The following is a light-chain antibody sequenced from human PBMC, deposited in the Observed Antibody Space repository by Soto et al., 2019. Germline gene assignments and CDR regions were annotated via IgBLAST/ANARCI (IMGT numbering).Light chain of an antibody. CDR1: GSDVGTFNR. J-gene: IGLJ1*01. Sequence: QSVLTQPPSVSGSPGQSVAISCTGTGSDVGTFNRVSWYQQPPGTAPKLMIYDVSDRPSGVPDRFSGSKSGNTASLTISGLQAEDEADYYCSSYTSSSTYVLGTGTKVTVL. CDR2: DVS. V-gene: IGLV2-18*02. CDR3: SSYTSSSTYV.